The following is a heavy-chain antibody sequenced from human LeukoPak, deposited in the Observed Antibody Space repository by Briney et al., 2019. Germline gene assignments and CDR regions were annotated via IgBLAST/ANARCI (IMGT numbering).Heavy chain of an antibody. CDR3: AREFRHYDILTGYTKGFDY. J-gene: IGHJ4*02. CDR1: GFTFSSHS. D-gene: IGHD3-9*01. CDR2: ISSSSSYI. V-gene: IGHV3-21*01. Sequence: PGGSLRLSCAASGFTFSSHSMNWVRQAPGKGLEWVSSISSSSSYIYYADSVKGRFTISRDNAKNSLYLQMNSLRAEDTAVYYCAREFRHYDILTGYTKGFDYWGQGTLVTVSS.